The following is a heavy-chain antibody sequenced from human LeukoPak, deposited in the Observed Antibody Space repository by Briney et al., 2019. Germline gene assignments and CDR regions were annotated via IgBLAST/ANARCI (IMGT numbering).Heavy chain of an antibody. CDR2: IYTSGST. CDR3: ARDFSSSSTVYYYYYMDV. Sequence: SETLSLTCTFSGGSVSSYYWSWIRQPAGKGLEWIGRIYTSGSTNYNPSLKSRVTMSVDTSKNQFSLRLSSVTAADTAIYYCARDFSSSSTVYYYYYMDVWGKGTTVTVSS. V-gene: IGHV4-4*07. J-gene: IGHJ6*03. D-gene: IGHD6-6*01. CDR1: GGSVSSYY.